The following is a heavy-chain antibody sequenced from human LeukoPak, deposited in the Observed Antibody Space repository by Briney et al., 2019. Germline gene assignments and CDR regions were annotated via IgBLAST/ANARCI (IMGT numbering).Heavy chain of an antibody. CDR2: MNPNSGDT. CDR3: ARGRTVRGVMIDDYPFDY. V-gene: IGHV1-8*02. J-gene: IGHJ4*02. CDR1: GYTLTFYD. D-gene: IGHD3-10*01. Sequence: ASVKVSCKASGYTLTFYDIQWVRQATGQGLEWMGWMNPNSGDTGYAQKFQGRVTMTRNTSISTACMDLRSLRSEDTAIYYCARGRTVRGVMIDDYPFDYWGQGTLVTVSS.